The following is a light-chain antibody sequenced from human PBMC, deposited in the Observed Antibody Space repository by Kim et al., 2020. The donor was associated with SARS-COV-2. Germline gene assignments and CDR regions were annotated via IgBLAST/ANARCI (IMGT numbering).Light chain of an antibody. CDR1: QTVGNNY. CDR2: NAS. Sequence: SPGERATLSCRASQTVGNNYLAWYQQKPGQTPTLLIYNASSRATGIPDRFSGSGSGTDFTLTVSRLEPEYFAVYYCQQHAYAPLAFGGGTKVDIK. J-gene: IGKJ4*01. V-gene: IGKV3-20*01. CDR3: QQHAYAPLA.